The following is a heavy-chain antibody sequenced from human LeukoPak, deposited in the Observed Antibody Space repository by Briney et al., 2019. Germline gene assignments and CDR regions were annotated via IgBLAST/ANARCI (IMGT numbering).Heavy chain of an antibody. D-gene: IGHD2-2*02. V-gene: IGHV4-4*07. CDR3: ASSRGCSSTTCYTKFDY. CDR1: GGSISSYY. J-gene: IGHJ4*02. Sequence: SETLSLTCTVSGGSISSYYWSWIRQPAGKGLEWIGRIYTSGSTNYNPSLKSRVTMSVDTSKNQFSLKLSSVTAADTAVYYCASSRGCSSTTCYTKFDYWGQGTLVTVSS. CDR2: IYTSGST.